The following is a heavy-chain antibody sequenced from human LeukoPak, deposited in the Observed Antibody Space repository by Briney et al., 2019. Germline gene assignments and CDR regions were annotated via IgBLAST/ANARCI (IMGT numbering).Heavy chain of an antibody. CDR1: GFTFSSYA. CDR3: AKDSRGPGYCSGGSCYSEDY. D-gene: IGHD2-15*01. CDR2: ISGSGGST. V-gene: IGHV3-23*01. Sequence: GGSLRLSCAASGFTFSSYAMSWVRQAPGKGLEWVSAISGSGGSTYYADSVKGRFTISRDDSKNTLYLQMNSLRAEDTAVYYCAKDSRGPGYCSGGSCYSEDYWGQGTLVTVSS. J-gene: IGHJ4*02.